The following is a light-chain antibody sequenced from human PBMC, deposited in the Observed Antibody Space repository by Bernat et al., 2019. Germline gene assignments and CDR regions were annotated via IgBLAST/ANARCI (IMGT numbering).Light chain of an antibody. CDR3: CSYTRWPSPYV. CDR1: SSDIGAYNF. V-gene: IGLV2-14*03. Sequence: QSALIQPPSVSGSPGQSVTISCTGTSSDIGAYNFVSWYQQHPGKPPKLIISVVTRRPSGVSNRFSGSKSGNTASLTISGLQAEDEADYYCCSYTRWPSPYVFGTGTTVTVL. J-gene: IGLJ1*01. CDR2: VVT.